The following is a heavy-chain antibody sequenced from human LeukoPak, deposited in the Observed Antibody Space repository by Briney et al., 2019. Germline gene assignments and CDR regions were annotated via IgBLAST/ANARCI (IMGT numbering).Heavy chain of an antibody. CDR3: ARAGSGAVAGGGGKNMDV. D-gene: IGHD6-19*01. Sequence: TSETLSLTCTVSGGSISSYYWSWIRQPPGKGLEWIGYIYYSGSTNYNPSLKSRVTISVDTSKNQFSLKLSSVTAADTAVYYCARAGSGAVAGGGGKNMDVWGKGTTVTVSS. CDR1: GGSISSYY. V-gene: IGHV4-59*12. CDR2: IYYSGST. J-gene: IGHJ6*03.